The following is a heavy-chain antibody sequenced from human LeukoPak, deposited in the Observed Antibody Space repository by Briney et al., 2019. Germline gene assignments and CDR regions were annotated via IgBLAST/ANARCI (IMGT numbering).Heavy chain of an antibody. CDR3: AKDGVVVVATSVYYYYYGMDV. Sequence: ASVKVSCKASGGTFSSYTISWVRQAPGQGLEWMGRMIPILNITDYAQNFQGRVTLTADKSTSTAYMELSTLRSEDTAVYYCAKDGVVVVATSVYYYYYGMDVWGQGTTVTVSS. J-gene: IGHJ6*02. V-gene: IGHV1-69*02. CDR2: MIPILNIT. D-gene: IGHD2-2*01. CDR1: GGTFSSYT.